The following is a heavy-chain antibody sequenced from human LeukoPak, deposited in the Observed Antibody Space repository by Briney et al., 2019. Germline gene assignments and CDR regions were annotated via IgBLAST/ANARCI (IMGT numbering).Heavy chain of an antibody. J-gene: IGHJ4*02. D-gene: IGHD3-10*01. Sequence: GGSLRLSCAASGFTFSSYEMNWVRQAPGKGLEWVSYISSSDSTIYYADSVKGRFTISRDNSKNSLYLQMNSLRAEDTALYYCAKDMAAYYYASGNIDYWGQGTLVTVSS. CDR3: AKDMAAYYYASGNIDY. CDR1: GFTFSSYE. V-gene: IGHV3-48*03. CDR2: ISSSDSTI.